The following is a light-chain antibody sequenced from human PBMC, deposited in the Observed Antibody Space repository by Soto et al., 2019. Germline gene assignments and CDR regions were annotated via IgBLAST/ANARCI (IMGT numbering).Light chain of an antibody. CDR2: LNSDGSH. V-gene: IGLV4-69*01. CDR1: SGYSSYA. Sequence: QPVLTQSPSASASLGASVKLTCTVSSGYSSYAIAWHQQQPEKGPRYWMKLNSDGSHSKGDGIPDRFSGSSSGAERYLTISSLQSEDEADYYCQTWGTGIAVFGGGTQLTVL. J-gene: IGLJ7*01. CDR3: QTWGTGIAV.